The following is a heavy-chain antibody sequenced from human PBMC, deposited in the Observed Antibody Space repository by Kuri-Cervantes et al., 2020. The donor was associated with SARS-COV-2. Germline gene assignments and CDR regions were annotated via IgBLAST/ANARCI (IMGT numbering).Heavy chain of an antibody. J-gene: IGHJ4*02. CDR2: ISSGSTYI. D-gene: IGHD2-15*01. CDR3: ARVTPTGKLDY. V-gene: IGHV3-21*01. Sequence: GESLKISCAASGFTFSNYNMHWVRQAPGKGLEWVSSISSGSTYIYYADSVKGRFTISRDNAKNSLYLQMNSLRAEDTAVYYCARVTPTGKLDYWGQGTLVTVSS. CDR1: GFTFSNYN.